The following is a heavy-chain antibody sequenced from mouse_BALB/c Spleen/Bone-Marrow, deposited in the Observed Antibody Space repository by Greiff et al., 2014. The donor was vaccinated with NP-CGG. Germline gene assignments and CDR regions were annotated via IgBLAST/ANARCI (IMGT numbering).Heavy chain of an antibody. CDR2: TYPGTGST. CDR3: ARTVNPAMDH. J-gene: IGHJ4*01. CDR1: GYIFTSYW. V-gene: IGHV1S132*01. Sequence: QVQLQQPGAELVRPGASVKLSCKTSGYIFTSYWIHWVKQRSGQGLEWIARTYPGTGSTYYDEKFKGKATLTADKSSSTAYMQLSSLKSEDSAVYFCARTVNPAMDHWGQGTSVTVSS.